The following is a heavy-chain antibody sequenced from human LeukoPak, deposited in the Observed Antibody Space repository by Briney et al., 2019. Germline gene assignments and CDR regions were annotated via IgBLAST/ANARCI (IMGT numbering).Heavy chain of an antibody. CDR3: EREILGGINPGAY. V-gene: IGHV4-4*02. CDR1: GGSISNTNW. D-gene: IGHD3-10*01. CDR2: VSLAGQT. J-gene: IGHJ4*02. Sequence: PSGTLSLTCDVSGGSISNTNWWSWVRQPPGQGLEWIGEVSLAGQTNYNPSLNGRVTMSLDESSNQLSLKLTSVTAADTSVYYCEREILGGINPGAYWGPGTLVTVSS.